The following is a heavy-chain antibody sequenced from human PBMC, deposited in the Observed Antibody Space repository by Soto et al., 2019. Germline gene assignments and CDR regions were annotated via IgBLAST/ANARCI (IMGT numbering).Heavy chain of an antibody. CDR2: SGSGGTT. D-gene: IGHD3-22*01. Sequence: GGSLRLSCAASGFTFSRYAMSWVRQAPGKGLEWVSTSGSGGTTYYADSVKGRFTISRDNSKNTLYLQMNSLGADDTAVYYCAKDRLMIIVVSAFDYWGQGTLVTVSS. CDR3: AKDRLMIIVVSAFDY. J-gene: IGHJ4*02. V-gene: IGHV3-23*01. CDR1: GFTFSRYA.